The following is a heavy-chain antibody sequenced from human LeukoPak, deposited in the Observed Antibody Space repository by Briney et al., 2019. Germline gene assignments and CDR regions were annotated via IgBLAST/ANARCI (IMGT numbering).Heavy chain of an antibody. CDR3: AKDKGGRRWLQLHYYFDY. D-gene: IGHD5-24*01. CDR1: GFTFSSYS. CDR2: ISSGSSTI. V-gene: IGHV3-48*01. Sequence: GGSLRLSCAASGFTFSSYSMNWVRQAPAKGREWVSYISSGSSTIYYADSVKGRFTISRDNSKNTLYLQMNSLGAEDTAVYYCAKDKGGRRWLQLHYYFDYWGQGTLVTVSS. J-gene: IGHJ4*02.